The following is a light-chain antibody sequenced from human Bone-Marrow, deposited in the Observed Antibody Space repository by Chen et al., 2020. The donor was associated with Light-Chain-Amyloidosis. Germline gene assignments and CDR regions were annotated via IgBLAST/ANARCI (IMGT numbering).Light chain of an antibody. CDR2: DAS. CDR3: QQYENFPIT. V-gene: IGKV1-33*01. J-gene: IGKJ4*01. Sequence: DIQLTQTPSSLYASVGDRVTITCQASQDIGRYLNWYQQKPGKVPDLLIFDASNLETGVPSRFSGSGSGTDFTLTISSLQPEDIATYYCQQYENFPITFGGGTKVDIK. CDR1: QDIGRY.